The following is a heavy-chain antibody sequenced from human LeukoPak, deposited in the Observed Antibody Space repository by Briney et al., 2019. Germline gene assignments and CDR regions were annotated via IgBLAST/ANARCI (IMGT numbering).Heavy chain of an antibody. V-gene: IGHV1-46*01. CDR2: INPDGGST. CDR1: GYTFTSYW. Sequence: ASVKVSCKASGYTFTSYWIQWVRQAPGQGLEWMGLINPDGGSTAYAHRFQCRVIMTRDTSTSTAYMELRSLRSDDTAVYYCARDLDDAFDIWGQGTMVTVSS. CDR3: ARDLDDAFDI. J-gene: IGHJ3*02.